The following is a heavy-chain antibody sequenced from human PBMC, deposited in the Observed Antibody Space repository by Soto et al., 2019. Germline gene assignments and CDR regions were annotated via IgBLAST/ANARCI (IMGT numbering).Heavy chain of an antibody. Sequence: PSETLSLTCTVSGRSISSSSYYWGWIRQPPGKGLEWIGSIYYSGSTYYNPSLKSRVTISVDTSKNQFSLKLSSVTAADTAVYYCARWYYDILTGPIYYYYGMDVWGQGTTVT. D-gene: IGHD3-9*01. CDR1: GRSISSSSYY. J-gene: IGHJ6*02. V-gene: IGHV4-39*01. CDR3: ARWYYDILTGPIYYYYGMDV. CDR2: IYYSGST.